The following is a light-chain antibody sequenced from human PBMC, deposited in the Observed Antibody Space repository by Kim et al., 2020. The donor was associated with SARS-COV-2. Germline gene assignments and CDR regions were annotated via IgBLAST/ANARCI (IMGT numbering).Light chain of an antibody. CDR3: LQHSTYPIT. CDR1: QDIRND. CDR2: GAS. V-gene: IGKV1-17*01. Sequence: DIQITQSPSSLSASVGDRVTITCRASQDIRNDLGWYQQNPGRAPKRLIYGASSLQSGVPSRFSGSGSGTEFTLTISSVQPEDFATYFCLQHSTYPITFDQGTRLEIK. J-gene: IGKJ5*01.